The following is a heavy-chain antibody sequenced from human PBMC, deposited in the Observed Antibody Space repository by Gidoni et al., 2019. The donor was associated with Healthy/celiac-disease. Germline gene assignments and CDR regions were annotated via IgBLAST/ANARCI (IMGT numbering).Heavy chain of an antibody. CDR3: ARPLLPYYYDSSGYNDAFDI. D-gene: IGHD3-22*01. V-gene: IGHV1-8*01. J-gene: IGHJ3*02. CDR2: MKPNSGNT. Sequence: QVQLVQSGAEVKKPGASVKVSCKASGYTFTSYDINWVRQATGQGREWMGWMKPNSGNTGYAQKFQGRVTMTRDTSISTGYMELSSLRSEDTAVYYSARPLLPYYYDSSGYNDAFDIWGQGTMVTVSS. CDR1: GYTFTSYD.